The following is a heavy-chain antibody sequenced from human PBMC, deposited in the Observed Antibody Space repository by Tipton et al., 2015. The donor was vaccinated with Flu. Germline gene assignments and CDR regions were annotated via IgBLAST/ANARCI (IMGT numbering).Heavy chain of an antibody. Sequence: VQLVQSGAEVKKPGESLKISCKGSGYSFTSYWIGWVRQIPGKGLEWMGIIYPGDSDTRYSPSFQGQVTISADKSISTAYLQWSSLKASDTAMYYCARHSPYYYDSSGYYYETGAFIDYWGQGTLVTVSS. V-gene: IGHV5-51*01. D-gene: IGHD3-22*01. CDR3: ARHSPYYYDSSGYYYETGAFIDY. J-gene: IGHJ4*02. CDR1: GYSFTSYW. CDR2: IYPGDSDT.